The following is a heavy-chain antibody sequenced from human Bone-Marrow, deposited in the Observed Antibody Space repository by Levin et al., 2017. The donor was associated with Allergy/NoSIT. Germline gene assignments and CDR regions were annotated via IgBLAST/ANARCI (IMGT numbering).Heavy chain of an antibody. CDR1: GYTFTSYG. CDR3: ARAVQYDFWSGYWGNYYYGMDV. D-gene: IGHD3-3*01. V-gene: IGHV1-18*01. CDR2: ISAYNGNT. J-gene: IGHJ6*02. Sequence: ASVKVSCKASGYTFTSYGISWVRQAPGQGLEWMGWISAYNGNTNYAQKLQGRVTMTTDTSTSTAYMELRSLRSDDTAVYYCARAVQYDFWSGYWGNYYYGMDVWGQGTTVTVSS.